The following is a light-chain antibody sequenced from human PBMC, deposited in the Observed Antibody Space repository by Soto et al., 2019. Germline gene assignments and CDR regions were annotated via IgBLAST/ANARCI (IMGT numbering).Light chain of an antibody. CDR3: QKYNNARFT. CDR2: AAS. V-gene: IGKV1-27*01. J-gene: IGKJ3*01. CDR1: QAINNY. Sequence: DIQMTQSPSSLSASVVDRVIITCRACQAINNYLAWYQHKPGKVPKLLIYAASTLKSGVPFRFSGSGSGTDSTLTITSLQPEDVATYYCQKYNNARFTFGPGTKVYVK.